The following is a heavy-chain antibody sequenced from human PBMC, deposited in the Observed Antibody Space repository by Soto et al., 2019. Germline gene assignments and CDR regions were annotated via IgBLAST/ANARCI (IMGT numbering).Heavy chain of an antibody. V-gene: IGHV4-4*02. CDR3: ERNGYYSLDV. CDR2: VYHSGAT. J-gene: IGHJ6*02. CDR1: GDSIIGTGW. D-gene: IGHD3-22*01. Sequence: QVQLQESGPGLVRPSGTLSLTCAVSGDSIIGTGWWSWVRQSPGKGLDWIGEVYHSGATNYNPSLKSRVTISVDTSRNQFSLSLGSVTAADTAVYYCERNGYYSLDVWGQGTTVTVSS.